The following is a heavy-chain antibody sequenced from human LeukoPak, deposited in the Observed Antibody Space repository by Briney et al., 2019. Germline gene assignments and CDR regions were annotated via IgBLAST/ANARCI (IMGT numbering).Heavy chain of an antibody. Sequence: QPGGSLRLSCAASGFTFGNAWMTWVRQAPGKGLEWVGRIKSKTDGGTTDYAAPVKGRFTISRDDSKNTLYLQMNSLKTEDTAVYYCSTVWWELQGDYWGQGTLVTVSS. CDR3: STVWWELQGDY. D-gene: IGHD1-26*01. CDR2: IKSKTDGGTT. J-gene: IGHJ4*02. V-gene: IGHV3-15*01. CDR1: GFTFGNAW.